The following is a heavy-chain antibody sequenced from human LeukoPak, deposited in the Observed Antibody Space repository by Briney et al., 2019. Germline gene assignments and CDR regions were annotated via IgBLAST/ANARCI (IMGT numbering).Heavy chain of an antibody. J-gene: IGHJ4*02. D-gene: IGHD3-3*01. CDR1: GFTFGSYG. Sequence: GMSLRLSCAASGFTFGSYGMHWVRQAPGKGVGWVALIWYHGNDVDYADSVKGRFTIARDNSKNTLYLQMNSVRAEDTAVYFCARDFWNDPSKYFDYWGQGTLVTVSS. V-gene: IGHV3-33*01. CDR2: IWYHGNDV. CDR3: ARDFWNDPSKYFDY.